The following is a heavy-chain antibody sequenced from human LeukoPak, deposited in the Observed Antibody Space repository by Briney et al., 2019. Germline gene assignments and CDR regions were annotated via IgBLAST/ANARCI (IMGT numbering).Heavy chain of an antibody. CDR2: ISHSGTT. D-gene: IGHD3-10*01. J-gene: IGHJ4*02. CDR1: GGSISRYY. CDR3: ARDFGSGDFDY. V-gene: IGHV4-4*07. Sequence: PSETLSLTCTVSGGSISRYYWSWMRQPAGKGLEWIGRISHSGTTNYNPSLKSRLTMSVDTSKNQFSLRLSSVTAADTAVYYCARDFGSGDFDYWGQGTLVTVSS.